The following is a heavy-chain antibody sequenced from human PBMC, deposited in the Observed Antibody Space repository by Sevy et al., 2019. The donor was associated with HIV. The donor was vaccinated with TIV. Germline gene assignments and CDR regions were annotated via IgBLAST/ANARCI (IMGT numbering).Heavy chain of an antibody. J-gene: IGHJ4*02. D-gene: IGHD3-22*01. Sequence: GGSLRLSCEASGFIFSSHWMNWVRRAPGKGLEWVANINQHGSDKNYVASVEGRFSISRDNAKNSLYLQMNSLRVGDTAVYDCARGDYYDSGPLIDYRPLDHWGRGTLVTVSS. CDR2: INQHGSDK. CDR3: ARGDYYDSGPLIDYRPLDH. V-gene: IGHV3-7*01. CDR1: GFIFSSHW.